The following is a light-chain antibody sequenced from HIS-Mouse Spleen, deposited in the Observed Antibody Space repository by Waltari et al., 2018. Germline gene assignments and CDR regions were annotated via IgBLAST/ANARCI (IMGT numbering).Light chain of an antibody. Sequence: SYEPTQPPSVSVSPGKTARITCPGDALPKKYAYWYQQKSGQAPVLVIYEDSKRPSGIPERFSGSSSGTMATLTISGAQVEDEADYYCYSTDSSGNHRVFGGGTKLTVL. J-gene: IGLJ2*01. CDR2: EDS. V-gene: IGLV3-10*01. CDR1: ALPKKY. CDR3: YSTDSSGNHRV.